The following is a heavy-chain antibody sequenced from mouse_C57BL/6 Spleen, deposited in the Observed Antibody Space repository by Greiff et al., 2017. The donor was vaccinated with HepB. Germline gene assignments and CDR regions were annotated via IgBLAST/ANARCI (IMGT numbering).Heavy chain of an antibody. CDR3: TRHLAEGYFDY. Sequence: EVKLVESGTVPARPGASVKMSCKTSGYTFTSYWMHWVKQRPGQGLEWIWAIYPGNSDTSYNQKFKGKAKLTAVTSASTAYMELSSLTNEDSAVYYCTRHLAEGYFDYWGQGTTLTVSS. J-gene: IGHJ2*01. CDR2: IYPGNSDT. V-gene: IGHV1-5*01. CDR1: GYTFTSYW. D-gene: IGHD6-1*01.